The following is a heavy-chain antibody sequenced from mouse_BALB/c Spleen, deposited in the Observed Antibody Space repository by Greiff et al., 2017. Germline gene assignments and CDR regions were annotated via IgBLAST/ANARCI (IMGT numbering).Heavy chain of an antibody. CDR1: GFNIKDTY. Sequence: VQLQQSGAELVKPGASVKLSCTASGFNIKDTYMHWVKQRPEQGLEWIGRIDPANGNTKYDPKFQGKATITADTSSNTAYLQLSSLTSEDTAVYYCARRGNSGTYYYAMDYWGQGTSVTVSS. J-gene: IGHJ4*01. D-gene: IGHD2-1*01. CDR2: IDPANGNT. CDR3: ARRGNSGTYYYAMDY. V-gene: IGHV14-3*02.